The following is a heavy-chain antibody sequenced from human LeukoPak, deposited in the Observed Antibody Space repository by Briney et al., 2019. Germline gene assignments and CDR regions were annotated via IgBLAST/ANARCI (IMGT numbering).Heavy chain of an antibody. V-gene: IGHV3-30*04. CDR1: GFTFSDYA. J-gene: IGHJ4*02. CDR2: ISFDGSTI. Sequence: GGSLRLSCAAAGFTFSDYALNWVRQAPGKGLEWVAVISFDGSTIYYADSVKGRFTISRDNSENTLYLQMNSLIPEDTALYYCTRRSTAIDSWGQGTLVTVSS. D-gene: IGHD2-21*02. CDR3: TRRSTAIDS.